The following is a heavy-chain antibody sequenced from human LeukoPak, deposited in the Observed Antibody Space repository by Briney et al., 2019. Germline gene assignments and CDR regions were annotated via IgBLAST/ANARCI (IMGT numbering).Heavy chain of an antibody. Sequence: PSETLSLTCNVSGDSISGYYWSWIRQPPGEGLEWIGYVYYSGTTDYNPSLRSRVTISVDTSKNQLSLKLSSVSAADTAVYYCARRGGGSSSFFPSDYWGQGALVTVSS. J-gene: IGHJ4*02. CDR2: VYYSGTT. V-gene: IGHV4-59*08. D-gene: IGHD6-6*01. CDR1: GDSISGYY. CDR3: ARRGGGSSSFFPSDY.